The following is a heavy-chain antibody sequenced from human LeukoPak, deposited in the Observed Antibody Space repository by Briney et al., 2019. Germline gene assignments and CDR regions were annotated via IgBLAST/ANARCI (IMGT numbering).Heavy chain of an antibody. V-gene: IGHV1-2*02. CDR2: INPNSGGT. D-gene: IGHD2-15*01. Sequence: ASVKVSCKASGYTFTGYYMHWVRRAPGQGLEWMGWINPNSGGTNYAQKFQGRVTMTRDTSISTAYMELSRLRSDDTAVYYCARDRTAAVVAATFRCDYWGQGTLVTVSS. CDR1: GYTFTGYY. CDR3: ARDRTAAVVAATFRCDY. J-gene: IGHJ4*02.